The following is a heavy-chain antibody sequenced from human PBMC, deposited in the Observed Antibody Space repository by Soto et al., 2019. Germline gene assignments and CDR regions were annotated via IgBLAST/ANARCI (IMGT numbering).Heavy chain of an antibody. Sequence: ARWWVRQAPEKRLEWMGGIIPIFGTANYAQKFQGRVTITADESTSTAYMELSSLRSEDTAVYYCARDLLNYDSSGYYFNWFDPWGQGTLVTVSS. D-gene: IGHD3-22*01. J-gene: IGHJ5*02. CDR2: IIPIFGTA. V-gene: IGHV1-69*01. CDR1: A. CDR3: ARDLLNYDSSGYYFNWFDP.